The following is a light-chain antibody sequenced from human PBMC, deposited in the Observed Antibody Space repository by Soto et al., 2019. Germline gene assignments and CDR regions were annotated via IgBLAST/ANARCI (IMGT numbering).Light chain of an antibody. CDR1: QRNSSW. CDR2: DAS. J-gene: IGKJ2*01. CDR3: QQYNSYPYT. V-gene: IGKV1-5*01. Sequence: DIQMTQSPSTLSASVGDRVNITCRASQRNSSWLAWYQQKTEKDPKLLNYDASNLESGVQSRLSGSGTGTNIILTISCLHPDDFATYYCQQYNSYPYTFGQGTKVDIK.